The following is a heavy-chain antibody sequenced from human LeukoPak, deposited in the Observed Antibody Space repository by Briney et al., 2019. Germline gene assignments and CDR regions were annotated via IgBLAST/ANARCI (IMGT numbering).Heavy chain of an antibody. V-gene: IGHV1-2*02. CDR1: GYTFTGHY. CDR2: INPNSGGT. Sequence: GASVKVSCKASGYTFTGHYMHWVRQAPGQGLEWMGWINPNSGGTNYAQKFQGRVTMTRDTSISTAYMELSRLRSDDTAVYYCARQDSSGYPPYYFDYWGQGTLVTVSS. D-gene: IGHD3-22*01. CDR3: ARQDSSGYPPYYFDY. J-gene: IGHJ4*02.